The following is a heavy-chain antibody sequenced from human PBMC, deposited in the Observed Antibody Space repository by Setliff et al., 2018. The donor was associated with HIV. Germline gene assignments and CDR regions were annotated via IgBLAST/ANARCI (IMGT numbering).Heavy chain of an antibody. Sequence: SETLSLTCAVYSGSFSSYHWNWIRQPPGKGLEWIGSIYYSGSTYYNPSLKSRVTISVDTSKNQFSLKLSSVTAADTAVYYCARHASRDGYNFDYWGQGTLVTVSS. CDR1: SGSFSSYH. J-gene: IGHJ4*02. CDR2: IYYSGST. CDR3: ARHASRDGYNFDY. D-gene: IGHD3-22*01. V-gene: IGHV4-59*05.